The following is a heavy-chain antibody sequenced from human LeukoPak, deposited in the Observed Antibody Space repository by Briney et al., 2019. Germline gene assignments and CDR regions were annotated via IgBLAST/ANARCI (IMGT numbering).Heavy chain of an antibody. Sequence: GGSLRLSCATSGFTFSSYAMSWVRQAPGKGLEWVSAISGSGGSTYYAGSVKGRFTISRDNSKNTLYLQMNSLRAEDTAVYYCAKAREGIAVSNFDNWGQGTLVTVSS. CDR3: AKAREGIAVSNFDN. D-gene: IGHD6-19*01. V-gene: IGHV3-23*01. CDR2: ISGSGGST. CDR1: GFTFSSYA. J-gene: IGHJ4*02.